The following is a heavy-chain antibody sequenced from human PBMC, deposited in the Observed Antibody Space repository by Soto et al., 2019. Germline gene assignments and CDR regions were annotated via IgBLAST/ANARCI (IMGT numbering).Heavy chain of an antibody. CDR2: VYYSGSA. V-gene: IGHV4-59*01. J-gene: IGHJ4*02. CDR3: ARGSMVRGPTPFDY. D-gene: IGHD3-10*01. Sequence: SETLSLTCNVSGGSIRSYYWNWILQPPGKTLEWIGDVYYSGSANYNPSLKSRVTISVDMSRNQFSLKLNSVSAADTALYYCARGSMVRGPTPFDYWGQGTLVTVSS. CDR1: GGSIRSYY.